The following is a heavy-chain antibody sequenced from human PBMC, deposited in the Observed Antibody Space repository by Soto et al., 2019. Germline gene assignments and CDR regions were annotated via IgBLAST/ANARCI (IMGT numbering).Heavy chain of an antibody. V-gene: IGHV4-59*01. D-gene: IGHD4-17*01. Sequence: NPSETLSLTCTVSGGSISIYYWGLIWQPPEKRLEWIGYIYNSGSTNYNPSLKSRVTISVDTSKNQFSLKLSSVPAADTAVYYCARSTVIDAFGIWGQGTTVTVSS. CDR1: GGSISIYY. J-gene: IGHJ3*02. CDR2: IYNSGST. CDR3: ARSTVIDAFGI.